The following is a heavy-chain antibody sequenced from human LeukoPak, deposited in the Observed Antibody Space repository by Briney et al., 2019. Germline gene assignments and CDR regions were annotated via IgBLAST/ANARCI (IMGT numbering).Heavy chain of an antibody. CDR1: GDSISSYY. CDR2: IDYSGNA. D-gene: IGHD5-12*01. J-gene: IGHJ4*02. V-gene: IGHV4-59*08. Sequence: PSETLSLTCTVPGDSISSYYWSWIRQPPGKGLEWIGYIDYSGNANYNPSLKSRVTISVDTSKKQLSLSLSSVTAADTAVYYCARRRSGFGDFDYWGQGTLVTVSS. CDR3: ARRRSGFGDFDY.